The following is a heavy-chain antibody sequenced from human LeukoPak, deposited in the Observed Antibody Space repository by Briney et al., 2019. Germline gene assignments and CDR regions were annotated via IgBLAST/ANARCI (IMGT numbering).Heavy chain of an antibody. D-gene: IGHD1-26*01. Sequence: ASVKASCKVSGYTTTELSMHWVRQAPGKGREWMGGFDPEDGETIYAQKFQGRVTMTEDTSTDTAYMKLSSLRSEDTAVYYCATPSGSYYGALNFDYWGQGTLVTVSS. J-gene: IGHJ4*02. CDR1: GYTTTELS. V-gene: IGHV1-24*01. CDR3: ATPSGSYYGALNFDY. CDR2: FDPEDGET.